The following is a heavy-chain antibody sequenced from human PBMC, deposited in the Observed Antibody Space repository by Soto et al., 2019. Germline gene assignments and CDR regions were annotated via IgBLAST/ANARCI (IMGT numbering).Heavy chain of an antibody. J-gene: IGHJ5*02. Sequence: ASVKVSCKVSGYTLTELSMHWVRQAPGKGLEWMGGFDPEDGETIYAQKFQGRVTMTEDTSTDTAYMELSSLRSEDTAVYYCATAAPAFSLYSSSRGYWFDPWGQGTLVTRLL. CDR1: GYTLTELS. D-gene: IGHD6-13*01. CDR3: ATAAPAFSLYSSSRGYWFDP. CDR2: FDPEDGET. V-gene: IGHV1-24*01.